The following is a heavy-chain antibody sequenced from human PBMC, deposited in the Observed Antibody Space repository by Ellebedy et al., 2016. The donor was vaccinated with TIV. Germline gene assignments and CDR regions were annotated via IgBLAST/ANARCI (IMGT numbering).Heavy chain of an antibody. Sequence: ASVKVSCKAPGYTFTSYYMHWVRQAPGQGPEWMGIINPSGGSTSYAQKFQGRVTMTRDTSTSTVYMELSSLRSEDTAVYYCARDLRDSSSSRYYYGMDVWGQGTTVTVSS. CDR1: GYTFTSYY. CDR3: ARDLRDSSSSRYYYGMDV. V-gene: IGHV1-46*01. J-gene: IGHJ6*02. CDR2: INPSGGST. D-gene: IGHD6-6*01.